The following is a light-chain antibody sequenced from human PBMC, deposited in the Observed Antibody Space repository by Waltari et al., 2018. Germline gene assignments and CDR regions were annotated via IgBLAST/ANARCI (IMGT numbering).Light chain of an antibody. J-gene: IGKJ5*01. Sequence: DIVMTQSPLSLPVTPGEPAASPCRSSQSLLHSNGYNYLDWYLQKPGQSPQILIYLGSNRASGVPDRFSGSGSGTDFTLKISRVEAEDAGVYYCMEALQSVTFGQGTRLEIK. V-gene: IGKV2-28*01. CDR1: QSLLHSNGYNY. CDR2: LGS. CDR3: MEALQSVT.